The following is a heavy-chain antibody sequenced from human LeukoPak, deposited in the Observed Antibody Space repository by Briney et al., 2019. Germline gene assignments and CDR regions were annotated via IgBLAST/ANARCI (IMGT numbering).Heavy chain of an antibody. V-gene: IGHV1-18*04. J-gene: IGHJ4*02. CDR3: ARVQEQPHFDY. CDR1: GYTFTGYY. D-gene: IGHD6-13*01. CDR2: ISPNSGAT. Sequence: ASVKVSCKGSGYTFTGYYLHWVRQAPGQGLEWRGWISPNSGATNYAQKLQGRVTMTTDKATSTDYMEMRSLRSADTAVYYCARVQEQPHFDYWGQGTLVTVSS.